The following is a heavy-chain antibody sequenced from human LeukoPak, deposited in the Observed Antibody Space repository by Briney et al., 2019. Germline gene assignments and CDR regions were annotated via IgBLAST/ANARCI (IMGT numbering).Heavy chain of an antibody. D-gene: IGHD5-12*01. CDR3: AKDLRVATPSYYFDF. V-gene: IGHV3-23*01. CDR1: GLTFSIYA. Sequence: GGSLRLSCAASGLTFSIYAMRWVPQARGKGLEWVSASSGSGGSTYYEGSVKGRMTISRDNSKYTLYLQMNSLRAEDTAVYYCAKDLRVATPSYYFDFWGQGTLVTVSS. CDR2: SSGSGGST. J-gene: IGHJ4*02.